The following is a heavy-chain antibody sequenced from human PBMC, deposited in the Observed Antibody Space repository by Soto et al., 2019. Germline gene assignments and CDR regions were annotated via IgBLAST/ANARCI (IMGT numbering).Heavy chain of an antibody. CDR2: INPNSGGT. Sequence: ASVKVSCKASGYTFTGYYMHWVRQAPGQGLEWMGWINPNSGGTNYAQKFQGWVTMTRDTSISTAYTELSRLRSDDTAVYYCARDSLPFRIAVAGTNWFDPWGQGTLVTVSS. CDR1: GYTFTGYY. CDR3: ARDSLPFRIAVAGTNWFDP. J-gene: IGHJ5*02. D-gene: IGHD6-19*01. V-gene: IGHV1-2*04.